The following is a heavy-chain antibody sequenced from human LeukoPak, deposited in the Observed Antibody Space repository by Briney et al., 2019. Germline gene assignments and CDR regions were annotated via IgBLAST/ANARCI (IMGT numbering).Heavy chain of an antibody. D-gene: IGHD1-1*01. CDR3: AREQTGTTTSFDY. CDR1: GGSISSYY. Sequence: SETLSLTCTVSGGSISSYYWSWIRQPPGKGLEWIGYIYYSGSTNYNPSLKSRVTISVDTPKNQFPLKLSSVTAADTAVYYCAREQTGTTTSFDYWGQGTLVTVSS. V-gene: IGHV4-59*01. J-gene: IGHJ4*02. CDR2: IYYSGST.